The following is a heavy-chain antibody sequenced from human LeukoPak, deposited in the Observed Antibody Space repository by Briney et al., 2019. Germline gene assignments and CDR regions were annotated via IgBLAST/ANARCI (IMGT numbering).Heavy chain of an antibody. J-gene: IGHJ4*02. D-gene: IGHD5-12*01. CDR3: ARAQGEWLRSIDY. Sequence: SETLSLTCAVYGGSFSGYYWSWIRQPPGKGLEWIGEINHSGSTNYNPSLKSRVTISVDTSKNQFSLKLSSVTAADTAVYYCARAQGEWLRSIDYWGQGTLVTVSS. CDR1: GGSFSGYY. CDR2: INHSGST. V-gene: IGHV4-34*01.